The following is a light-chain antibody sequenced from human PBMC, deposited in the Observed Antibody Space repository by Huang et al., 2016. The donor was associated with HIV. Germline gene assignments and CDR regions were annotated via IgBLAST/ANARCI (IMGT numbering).Light chain of an antibody. V-gene: IGKV1-39*01. J-gene: IGKJ2*01. CDR3: QQSHSTPYT. CDR2: DAS. Sequence: DIQMTQSPSSLSASVGDRVTISCRASQIISTYLIWYQQKPGKAPKLLIYDASSVQRGVPSRCGGSGSGTDFTLTISRLQPEDFATYYCQQSHSTPYTFGQGTKLEIK. CDR1: QIISTY.